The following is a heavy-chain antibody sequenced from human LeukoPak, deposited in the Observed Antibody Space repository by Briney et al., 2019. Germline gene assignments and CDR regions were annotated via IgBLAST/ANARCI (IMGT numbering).Heavy chain of an antibody. CDR1: GFTFRSYW. CDR3: GASVFW. D-gene: IGHD3-3*01. CDR2: IKQDGSEK. J-gene: IGHJ4*02. Sequence: GGSLRLSCAVSGFTFRSYWMSWVRQAPGKGLEWVANIKQDGSEKNYVDSVKGRFTISRDNAKNSLYLQMNSLRAEDSAVYHCGASVFWWGQGTLVTVSS. V-gene: IGHV3-7*03.